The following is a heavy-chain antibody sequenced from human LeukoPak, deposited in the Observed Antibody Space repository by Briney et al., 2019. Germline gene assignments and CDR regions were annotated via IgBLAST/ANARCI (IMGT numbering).Heavy chain of an antibody. D-gene: IGHD1-26*01. J-gene: IGHJ5*02. CDR2: IYSGGST. V-gene: IGHV3-66*01. CDR1: GFTVSSNY. CDR3: AKKYSTGLDP. Sequence: PGGSLRLSCAASGFTVSSNYMSWVRQAPGKGLEWVSIIYSGGSTYYADSVKTRFTISRDNSKNTLYLQMNSLRAEDTAVYYCAKKYSTGLDPWGQGTLVTVSS.